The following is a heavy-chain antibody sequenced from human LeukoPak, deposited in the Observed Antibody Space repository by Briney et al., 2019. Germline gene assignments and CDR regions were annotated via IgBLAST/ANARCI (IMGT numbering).Heavy chain of an antibody. D-gene: IGHD2-21*02. CDR2: IFPGDSDT. Sequence: PGESLKISCEGSGYNFPGYWIAWVRQKPGKGLEWMGVIFPGDSDTDYSPSFQGQVTMSADKFRNTAYLQWSSLKASDTAIYYCARRDKAENWFAPWGQGTLVIVSS. CDR1: GYNFPGYW. J-gene: IGHJ5*02. CDR3: ARRDKAENWFAP. V-gene: IGHV5-51*01.